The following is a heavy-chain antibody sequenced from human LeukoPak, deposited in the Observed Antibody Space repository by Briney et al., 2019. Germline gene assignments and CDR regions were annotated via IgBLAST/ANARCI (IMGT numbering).Heavy chain of an antibody. J-gene: IGHJ6*03. CDR3: ARDHSTPNAGYMDV. D-gene: IGHD2-8*01. CDR2: IYTSGST. V-gene: IGHV4-61*02. CDR1: GGSFTTNNYY. Sequence: MTSETLSLTCTVSGGSFTTNNYYWSWIRQPAGKGLEWIGRIYTSGSTNYNPSLKSRVTISVDTSKNQFSLRLSSVTAADTAVYYCARDHSTPNAGYMDVWGKGTTVTVSS.